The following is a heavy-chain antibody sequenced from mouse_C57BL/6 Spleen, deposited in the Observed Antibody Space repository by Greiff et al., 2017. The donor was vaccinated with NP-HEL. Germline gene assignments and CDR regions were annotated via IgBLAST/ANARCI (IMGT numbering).Heavy chain of an antibody. Sequence: QVQLKQPGAELVKPGASVKLSCKASGYTFTSYWMQWVKQRPGQGLEWIGEIDPSDSYTNYNQKFKGKATLTVDTSSSTAYMQLSSLTSEDSAVYYCERLRFITTVVATRGYFDVWGTGTTVTVSS. CDR2: IDPSDSYT. CDR1: GYTFTSYW. D-gene: IGHD1-1*01. V-gene: IGHV1-50*01. CDR3: ERLRFITTVVATRGYFDV. J-gene: IGHJ1*03.